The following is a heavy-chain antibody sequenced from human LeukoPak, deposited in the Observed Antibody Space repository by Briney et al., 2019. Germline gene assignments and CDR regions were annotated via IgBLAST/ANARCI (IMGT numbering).Heavy chain of an antibody. CDR3: ARGYCNGGDCYRPFDY. D-gene: IGHD2-15*01. V-gene: IGHV3-74*01. Sequence: GGSLRLSCAASGFTFSNYWMHWVRQAPGKGLVWVSRIDSAGTRTSYADSVKGRFTISRDNAKNTLYLQMNSLRAEDTAVYYCARGYCNGGDCYRPFDYWGQGTLVTVSS. CDR1: GFTFSNYW. CDR2: IDSAGTRT. J-gene: IGHJ4*02.